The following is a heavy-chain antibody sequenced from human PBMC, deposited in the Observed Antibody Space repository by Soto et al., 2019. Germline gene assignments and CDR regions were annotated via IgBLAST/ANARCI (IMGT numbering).Heavy chain of an antibody. Sequence: GGSLRLSCVASGFTFSGNVMSWVRQAPGKGLEWISIISGSGGSTYYADSVKGRFTISRDNSNNTLYLQMHSLTAADTAVYYCAKNGCGGDCYSSVAGNWFDPWGQGTLVTAPQ. CDR3: AKNGCGGDCYSSVAGNWFDP. CDR1: GFTFSGNV. CDR2: ISGSGGST. J-gene: IGHJ5*02. V-gene: IGHV3-23*01. D-gene: IGHD2-21*02.